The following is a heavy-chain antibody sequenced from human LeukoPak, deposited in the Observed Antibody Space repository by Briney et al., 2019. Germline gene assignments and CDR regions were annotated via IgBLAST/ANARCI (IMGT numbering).Heavy chain of an antibody. CDR1: GYTFTSYG. CDR3: ARSYLDYSSYGMDV. CDR2: ISAYNGNT. D-gene: IGHD1-26*01. J-gene: IGHJ6*02. V-gene: IGHV1-18*01. Sequence: ASVKVSCKASGYTFTSYGISWVRQAPGQGLEWMGWISAYNGNTNYAQKLQGRVTMTTDTSTSTAYMELRSLRSDDTAVYCCARSYLDYSSYGMDVWGQGTTVTVSS.